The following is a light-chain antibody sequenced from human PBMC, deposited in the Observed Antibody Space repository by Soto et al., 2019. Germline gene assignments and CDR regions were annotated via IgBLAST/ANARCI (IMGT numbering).Light chain of an antibody. V-gene: IGKV1-5*01. J-gene: IGKJ1*01. CDR2: DAS. Sequence: DIQMTQSPSTLSASVGDRVSITCRASQSVSSWLAWYQQKPGKVPNVLISDASNLGDGVPSRFSGSGSGTEFTLTISSLQPDDFANYYCQQYNTYPWTFGQGTKVEIK. CDR1: QSVSSW. CDR3: QQYNTYPWT.